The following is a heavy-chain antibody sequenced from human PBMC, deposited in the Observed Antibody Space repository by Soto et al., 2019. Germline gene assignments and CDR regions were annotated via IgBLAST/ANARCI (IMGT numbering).Heavy chain of an antibody. CDR2: ISSSSSTI. V-gene: IGHV3-48*02. CDR1: GFTFSSYS. CDR3: ARDFLSFIAAAGTPLDY. D-gene: IGHD6-13*01. Sequence: GGSLRLSCAASGFTFSSYSMNWVRQAPGKGLEWVSYISSSSSTIYYADSVKGRFTISRDNAKNSLYLQMNSLRDEDTAVYYCARDFLSFIAAAGTPLDYWGQGTLVTVSS. J-gene: IGHJ4*02.